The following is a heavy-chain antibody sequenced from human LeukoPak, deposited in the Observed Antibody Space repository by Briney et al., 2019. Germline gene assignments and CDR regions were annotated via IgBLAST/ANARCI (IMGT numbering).Heavy chain of an antibody. CDR2: ISGTSSYI. D-gene: IGHD1-1*01. Sequence: GGSLRLSCAASGFTFSTYNINWVRQAPGKGLEWVSSISGTSSYIYYADSVKGRFTISRDNAKNSLYLQMNSLRAEDTAVYYCARGGYNWSLEYGGQGPLVTVSS. J-gene: IGHJ4*02. V-gene: IGHV3-21*01. CDR1: GFTFSTYN. CDR3: ARGGYNWSLEY.